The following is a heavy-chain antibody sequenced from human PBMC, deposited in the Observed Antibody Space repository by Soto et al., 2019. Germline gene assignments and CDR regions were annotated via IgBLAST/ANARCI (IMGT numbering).Heavy chain of an antibody. D-gene: IGHD3-16*01. CDR1: GFTFSNYA. Sequence: EVQLLESGGGLVQPGGSLRLSCAASGFTFSNYAMSWVRQAPGKGLEWVSTVSGSGATTYYADSVKGRFTISRDNAKHTLYLQMNSLRAEDTAVYYCARVGLRLGGAYWGQGTLVTVSS. CDR2: VSGSGATT. V-gene: IGHV3-23*01. CDR3: ARVGLRLGGAY. J-gene: IGHJ4*02.